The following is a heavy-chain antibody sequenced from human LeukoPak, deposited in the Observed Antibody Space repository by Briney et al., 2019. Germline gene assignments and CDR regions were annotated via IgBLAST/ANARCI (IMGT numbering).Heavy chain of an antibody. CDR2: INHSGST. J-gene: IGHJ6*03. V-gene: IGHV4-34*01. CDR3: ARLRGGVGYYYYMDV. CDR1: GGSFSGYY. D-gene: IGHD5-12*01. Sequence: SETLSLTCAVYGGSFSGYYWSWIRQPPGKGLEWIGEINHSGSTNYNPSLKSRVTISVDTSKNQFSLKLSSVTAADTAVYYCARLRGGVGYYYYMDVWGKGTTVTISS.